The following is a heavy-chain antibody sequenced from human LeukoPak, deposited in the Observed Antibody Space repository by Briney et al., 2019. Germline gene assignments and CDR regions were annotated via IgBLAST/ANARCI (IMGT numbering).Heavy chain of an antibody. D-gene: IGHD1-26*01. CDR3: TTDVWVGATHNC. Sequence: GGSLRLSCAASGFTFSNAWMSWVRQAPGKGLEWVGRIKSKTDGGTTDYAAPVKGRFTISRDDSKNTLYLQMNSLKTEDTAVYYCTTDVWVGATHNCWGQGTLVTVSS. V-gene: IGHV3-15*01. CDR2: IKSKTDGGTT. CDR1: GFTFSNAW. J-gene: IGHJ4*02.